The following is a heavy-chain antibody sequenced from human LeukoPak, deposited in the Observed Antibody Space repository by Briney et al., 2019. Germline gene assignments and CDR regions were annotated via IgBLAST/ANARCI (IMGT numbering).Heavy chain of an antibody. Sequence: GESLKISLKGSGYRFTSYWIGWVRPRSGKGLEWRGIIYPGDSDTRYSPSFQGQVTLSVDKPINTAYLPWSSLEASDTAMYYCARFARPGKNSRGFDYWGQGTLVTVSS. CDR2: IYPGDSDT. V-gene: IGHV5-51*01. D-gene: IGHD4-23*01. J-gene: IGHJ4*02. CDR1: GYRFTSYW. CDR3: ARFARPGKNSRGFDY.